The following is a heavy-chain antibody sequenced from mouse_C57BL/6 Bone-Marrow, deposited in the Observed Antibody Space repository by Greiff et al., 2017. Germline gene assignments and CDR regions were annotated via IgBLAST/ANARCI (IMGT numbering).Heavy chain of an antibody. CDR1: GYTFTSYW. J-gene: IGHJ2*01. Sequence: VQLQQSGAELVKPGASVKLSCKASGYTFTSYWMHWVKQRPGQGLEWIGMIHPNSGSTNYNEKFKSKATLTVDKSSSTAYMQLSSLTSEDSAVYYGARGALFRGYFDYWGQGTTLTVSS. CDR2: IHPNSGST. CDR3: ARGALFRGYFDY. V-gene: IGHV1-64*01.